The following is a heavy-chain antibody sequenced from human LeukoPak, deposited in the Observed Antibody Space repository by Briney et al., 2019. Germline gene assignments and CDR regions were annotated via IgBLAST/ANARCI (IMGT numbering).Heavy chain of an antibody. CDR3: AKGQIVDANFDY. CDR2: ISGSGGSA. D-gene: IGHD2-15*01. CDR1: GFTFSGYV. V-gene: IGHV3-23*01. Sequence: GGSLRLSCAASGFTFSGYVMSWVRQAPGRGLEWVSSISGSGGSAFYADSVKGRFTISRDNSRNTLYLQMNSLRAEDTALYYCAKGQIVDANFDYWGQGSLVTVSS. J-gene: IGHJ4*02.